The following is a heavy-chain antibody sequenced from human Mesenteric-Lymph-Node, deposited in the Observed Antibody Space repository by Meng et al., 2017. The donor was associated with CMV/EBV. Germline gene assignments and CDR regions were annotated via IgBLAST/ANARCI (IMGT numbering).Heavy chain of an antibody. CDR3: STEQLWSGYYYYYGMDV. J-gene: IGHJ6*02. CDR1: GFTFSSYS. V-gene: IGHV3-21*01. Sequence: GGSLRLSCAASGFTFSSYSMNWVRQAPGKGLEWVSSISSSSSYIYYADSVKGRFTISRDNAKNSLYLQMNSLRAEDTAVYYCSTEQLWSGYYYYYGMDVWGQGTTVTVSS. CDR2: ISSSSSYI. D-gene: IGHD5-18*01.